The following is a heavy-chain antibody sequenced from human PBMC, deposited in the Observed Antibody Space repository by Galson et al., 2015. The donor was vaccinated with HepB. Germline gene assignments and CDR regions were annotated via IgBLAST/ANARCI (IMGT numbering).Heavy chain of an antibody. V-gene: IGHV3-20*04. D-gene: IGHD6-13*01. CDR3: ARCVSSSCYYGMDV. CDR1: GFTFDDYG. Sequence: SLRLSCAASGFTFDDYGMSWVRQAPGKGLEWVSGINWNGGSTGYADSVKGRFTISRDNAKNSLYLQMNSLRAEDTALYYCARCVSSSCYYGMDVWGQGTTVTVSS. J-gene: IGHJ6*02. CDR2: INWNGGST.